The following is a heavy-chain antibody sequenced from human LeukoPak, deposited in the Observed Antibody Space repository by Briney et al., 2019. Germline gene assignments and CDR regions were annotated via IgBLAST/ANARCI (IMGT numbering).Heavy chain of an antibody. CDR1: GFTFSSYA. CDR2: ISGSGGST. D-gene: IGHD1-26*01. Sequence: GGSLRLSCAASGFTFSSYAMTWVRQAPGKGLEWVSGISGSGGSTYFADSVKGRFTISRDNSKNTLYLQMSNLRAEDTAVYYCAKDGGRYSLAGGESEYLQHWGQGTLVTVSS. V-gene: IGHV3-23*01. CDR3: AKDGGRYSLAGGESEYLQH. J-gene: IGHJ1*01.